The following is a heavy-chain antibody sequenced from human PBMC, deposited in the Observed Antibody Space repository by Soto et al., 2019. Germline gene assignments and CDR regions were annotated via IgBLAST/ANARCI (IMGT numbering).Heavy chain of an antibody. Sequence: QVQLVQSGAEVKKPGASVKVSCKASGYTFTNFGISWVRQAPGQGLEWMGWISAYNGNTKYAQNFEGRDTMTTKTSTSTAYMELRSLRSDDTAVYYCARGGTPIGYWGQGTLVSVSS. CDR3: ARGGTPIGY. CDR2: ISAYNGNT. V-gene: IGHV1-18*01. J-gene: IGHJ4*02. CDR1: GYTFTNFG. D-gene: IGHD3-16*01.